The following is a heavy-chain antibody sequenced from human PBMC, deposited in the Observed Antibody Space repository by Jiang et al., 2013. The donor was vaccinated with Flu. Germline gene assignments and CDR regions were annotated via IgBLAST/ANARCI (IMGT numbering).Heavy chain of an antibody. D-gene: IGHD4-11*01. Sequence: VQLLESGGGVVQPGRSLRLSCAASEFTFSSYAMHWVRQAPGKGLEWVAVISYDGNNKFYADSVKGRFTISRDNSKNTLYLQMNSLTAEDTAVYYCARVRITTSRDPFDIWAKGNGHRLF. CDR3: ARVRITTSRDPFDI. V-gene: IGHV3-30-3*01. J-gene: IGHJ3*02. CDR1: EFTFSSYA. CDR2: ISYDGNNK.